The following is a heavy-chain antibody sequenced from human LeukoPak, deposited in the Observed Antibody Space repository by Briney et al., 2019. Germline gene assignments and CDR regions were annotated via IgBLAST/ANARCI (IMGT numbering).Heavy chain of an antibody. V-gene: IGHV1-18*01. D-gene: IGHD1-7*01. CDR3: ARAPRYNWNYPTSYYFDY. CDR2: ISAYNGNT. J-gene: IGHJ4*02. Sequence: ASVKVSCKASGYTFTSYGISWVRQAPGQGLEWMGWISAYNGNTNYAQKFQGRVTMTTDTSTSTAYMELRSLRSDDTAVYYCARAPRYNWNYPTSYYFDYWGQGTLVTVSS. CDR1: GYTFTSYG.